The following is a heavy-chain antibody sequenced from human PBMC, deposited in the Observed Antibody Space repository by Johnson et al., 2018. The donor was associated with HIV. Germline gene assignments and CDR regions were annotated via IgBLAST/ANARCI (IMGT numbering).Heavy chain of an antibody. J-gene: IGHJ3*02. CDR2: ISYDGSNK. V-gene: IGHV3-30*18. CDR1: GFTFSNYG. Sequence: VQLVESGGGVVQPGRSLRLSCVASGFTFSNYGMHWVRQAPGKGLEWVAVISYDGSNKYYADSVKGRFTISRDNYKNTLYLQMNSLRAEDTAVYYCAKAIGDAFDIWGQGTMVTVSS. CDR3: AKAIGDAFDI. D-gene: IGHD2/OR15-2a*01.